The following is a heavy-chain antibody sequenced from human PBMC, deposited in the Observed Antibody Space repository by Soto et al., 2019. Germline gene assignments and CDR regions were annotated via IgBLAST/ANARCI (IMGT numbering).Heavy chain of an antibody. V-gene: IGHV1-69*13. Sequence: SVKVSCKASGGTFSSYAISWVRQAPGQGLEWMGGIIPIFGTANYAQKFQGRVTITADESTSTAYMELSSLRSEDTAVYYCARKIDYGSGSYVAFDIWGQGKMVTVSS. CDR2: IIPIFGTA. D-gene: IGHD3-10*01. CDR3: ARKIDYGSGSYVAFDI. CDR1: GGTFSSYA. J-gene: IGHJ3*02.